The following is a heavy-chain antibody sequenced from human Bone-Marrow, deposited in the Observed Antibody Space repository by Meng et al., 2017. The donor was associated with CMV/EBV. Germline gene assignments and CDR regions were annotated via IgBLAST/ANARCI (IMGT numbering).Heavy chain of an antibody. V-gene: IGHV3-21*01. CDR3: ARDMGEWEFDY. J-gene: IGHJ4*02. CDR1: GFNFSSYS. D-gene: IGHD1-26*01. Sequence: CAASGFNFSSYSMNWVRQAPGKGLEWVSSISSSSSYIYYADSVKGRFTISRDNAKNSLYLKMNSLRAEDTAVYYCARDMGEWEFDYWGQGTLVTVSS. CDR2: ISSSSSYI.